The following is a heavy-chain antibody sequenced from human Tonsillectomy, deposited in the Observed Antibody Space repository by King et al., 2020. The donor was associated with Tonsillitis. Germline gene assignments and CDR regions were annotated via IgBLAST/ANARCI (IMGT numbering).Heavy chain of an antibody. J-gene: IGHJ4*02. CDR1: GFTFDDYA. CDR2: ISWNSGSI. V-gene: IGHV3-9*01. CDR3: AKDNGRRVVPAAMPDY. Sequence: VQLVESGGGLVQPGRSLRLSCAASGFTFDDYAMHWVRQAPGKGLEWVSGISWNSGSIGYADSVKGRFTISRDNAKNSLYLQMNSLRAEDTALYYCAKDNGRRVVPAAMPDYWGQGTLVTVSS. D-gene: IGHD2-2*01.